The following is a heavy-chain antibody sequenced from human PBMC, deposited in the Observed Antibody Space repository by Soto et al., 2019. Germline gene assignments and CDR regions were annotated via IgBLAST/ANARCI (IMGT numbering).Heavy chain of an antibody. CDR1: GYTFTSND. V-gene: IGHV1-8*01. J-gene: IGHJ4*02. Sequence: QVQLVQSGAAVKKPGASVKVSCKASGYTFTSNDINWVRQAPGQGPEWMGWMNPDNGKTGFAQKFQGRITMTRNTSISTAYMELSSLRSDDTAVYFCARPLCSSTRCGPYFFDSWGQGSLGTVSS. D-gene: IGHD2-2*01. CDR2: MNPDNGKT. CDR3: ARPLCSSTRCGPYFFDS.